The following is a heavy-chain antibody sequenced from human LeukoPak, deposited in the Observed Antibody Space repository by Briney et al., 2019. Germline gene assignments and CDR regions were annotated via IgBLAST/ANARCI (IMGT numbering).Heavy chain of an antibody. J-gene: IGHJ6*02. CDR1: GGTFSSYA. V-gene: IGHV1-69*01. D-gene: IGHD5-18*01. CDR2: IIPIFGTA. Sequence: EASVKVSCKASGGTFSSYAISWVRQAPGQGLEWMGGIIPIFGTANYAQKFQGRVTITADESTSTAYMELSSLRSEDTAVYYCARGEYSYGYDYYYGMDVWGQGTTVTVSS. CDR3: ARGEYSYGYDYYYGMDV.